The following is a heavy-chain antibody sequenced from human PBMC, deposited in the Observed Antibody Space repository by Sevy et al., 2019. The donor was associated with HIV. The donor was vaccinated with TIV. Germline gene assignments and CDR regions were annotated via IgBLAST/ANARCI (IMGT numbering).Heavy chain of an antibody. Sequence: GSLRLSCAASGFTFSSYAMHWVRQAPGKGLEWVAVISYDGSNKYYADSVKGRFTISRDNSRNTLYLQMNSPRAEDTAVYYCASWGWELPDDAFDIWGQGTMVTVSS. CDR3: ASWGWELPDDAFDI. D-gene: IGHD1-26*01. CDR1: GFTFSSYA. V-gene: IGHV3-30-3*01. J-gene: IGHJ3*02. CDR2: ISYDGSNK.